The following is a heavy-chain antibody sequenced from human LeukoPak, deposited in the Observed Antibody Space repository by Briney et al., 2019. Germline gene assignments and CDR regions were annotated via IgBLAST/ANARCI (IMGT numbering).Heavy chain of an antibody. D-gene: IGHD4-17*01. V-gene: IGHV7-4-1*02. CDR3: ARSGRLSYGDYYFDY. Sequence: VASVKVSCKASGYSFTTYAMNWVRQAPGQGLEWMGWINTNTGNPTYAQGFTGRFVFSLDTSVSTAYLQISSLKAEDTAVYYCARSGRLSYGDYYFDYWGQGTLVTVSS. CDR2: INTNTGNP. CDR1: GYSFTTYA. J-gene: IGHJ4*02.